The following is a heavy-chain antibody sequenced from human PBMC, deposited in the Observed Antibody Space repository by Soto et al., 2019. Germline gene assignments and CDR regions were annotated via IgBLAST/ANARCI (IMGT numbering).Heavy chain of an antibody. Sequence: QVQLVQSGAEVKKPGSSVKVSCKASGGTFSSYAVSWVRQAPGQGLEWVGGIIPFLNAINYAQKFRGSVSITAAESTATVYVEVNSLRSEDTAVYYCAGLTVGALDFYYGMDVWGQGTTVTVSS. V-gene: IGHV1-69*01. CDR1: GGTFSSYA. D-gene: IGHD4-4*01. CDR3: AGLTVGALDFYYGMDV. J-gene: IGHJ6*02. CDR2: IIPFLNAI.